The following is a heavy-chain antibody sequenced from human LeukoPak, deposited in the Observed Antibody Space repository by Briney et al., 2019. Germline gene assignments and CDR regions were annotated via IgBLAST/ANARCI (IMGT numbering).Heavy chain of an antibody. CDR2: ISYDGSNK. Sequence: GRSLRLSCAASGFTFSSYGMHWVRQAPGKGLEWVAVISYDGSNKYYADSVKGRFTISRDNSKNTLYLQMNSLRAEDTAVYYCAKDLEDIVVVVAATPLDYWGQGTLVTVSS. CDR1: GFTFSSYG. V-gene: IGHV3-30*18. CDR3: AKDLEDIVVVVAATPLDY. J-gene: IGHJ4*02. D-gene: IGHD2-15*01.